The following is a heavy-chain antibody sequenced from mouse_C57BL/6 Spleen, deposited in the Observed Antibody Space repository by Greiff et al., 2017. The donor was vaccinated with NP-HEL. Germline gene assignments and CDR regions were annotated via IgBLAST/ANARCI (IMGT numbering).Heavy chain of an antibody. CDR3: ARTLYDPYAMDY. V-gene: IGHV5-4*03. Sequence: EVKVVESGGGLVKPGGSLKLSCAASGFTFSSYAMSWVRQTPEKRLEWVATISDGGSYTYYPDNVKGRFTLSRDNATNTLYLHMSHLTSEDTAMYYCARTLYDPYAMDYWGQGTSVTVSS. CDR1: GFTFSSYA. J-gene: IGHJ4*01. D-gene: IGHD2-3*01. CDR2: ISDGGSYT.